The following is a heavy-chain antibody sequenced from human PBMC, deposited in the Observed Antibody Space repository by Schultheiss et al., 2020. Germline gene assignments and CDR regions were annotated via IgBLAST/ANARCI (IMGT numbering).Heavy chain of an antibody. J-gene: IGHJ4*02. CDR1: GGSFSGYY. V-gene: IGHV4-34*01. CDR3: ARRPGYSSGWSDY. CDR2: INHSGST. Sequence: SETLSLTCAVYGGSFSGYYWSWIRHPPGKGLEWIGEINHSGSTNYNPSLKSRVTISVDTSKNQFSLKLSSVTAADTAVYYCARRPGYSSGWSDYWGQGTLV. D-gene: IGHD6-19*01.